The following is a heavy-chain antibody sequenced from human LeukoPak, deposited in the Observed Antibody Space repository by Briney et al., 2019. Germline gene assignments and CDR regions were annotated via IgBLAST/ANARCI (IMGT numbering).Heavy chain of an antibody. D-gene: IGHD3-22*01. V-gene: IGHV5-51*01. Sequence: GESLKISCQGSGYRFTSYWIGWVRQMPGKGPEWMGIIYPDDSATRYSPSFQGQVTISADKSISTAYLQWSSLKASDTAMYYCARRYYYDSSGPRTWYFDLWGRGTLVTVS. CDR2: IYPDDSAT. CDR1: GYRFTSYW. CDR3: ARRYYYDSSGPRTWYFDL. J-gene: IGHJ2*01.